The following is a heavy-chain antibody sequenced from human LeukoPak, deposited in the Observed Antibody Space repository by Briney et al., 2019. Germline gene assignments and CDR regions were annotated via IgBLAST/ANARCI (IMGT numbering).Heavy chain of an antibody. CDR1: GGSISSYY. CDR3: ARRLQVGATSFDY. D-gene: IGHD1-26*01. Sequence: SETLSLTCTVSGGSISSYYWSWIRQPPGKGLEWIGYIYYSGSTNYNPSLKSRVTISVDTSKNQFSLKLSSVTAADTAVYYCARRLQVGATSFDYWGQGTLVTVSS. V-gene: IGHV4-59*12. J-gene: IGHJ4*02. CDR2: IYYSGST.